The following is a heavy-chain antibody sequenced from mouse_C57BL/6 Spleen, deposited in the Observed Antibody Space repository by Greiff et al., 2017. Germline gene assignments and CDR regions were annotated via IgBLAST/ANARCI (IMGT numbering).Heavy chain of an antibody. Sequence: VQLQQPGAGLVRPGSSVKLSCKASGYTFTSYWMDWVKQRPGQGLEWIGNIYPSDSETHYNQKFKDKATLPVDKSSSTAYMQLSSLTSEDSAVYYCARYDYDVGGYYAMDYWGQGTSVTVSS. CDR2: IYPSDSET. CDR1: GYTFTSYW. J-gene: IGHJ4*01. D-gene: IGHD2-4*01. V-gene: IGHV1-61*01. CDR3: ARYDYDVGGYYAMDY.